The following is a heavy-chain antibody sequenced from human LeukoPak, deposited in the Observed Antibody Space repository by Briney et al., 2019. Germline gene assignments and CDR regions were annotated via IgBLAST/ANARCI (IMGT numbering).Heavy chain of an antibody. Sequence: SETLSLTCTVSGGSISSGSYDWSWIRQPAGKGLEWIGRIYTSGSTNYNPSLKSRVTISVDTSKNQFSLKLSSVTAADTAVYYCARGVSTVNFDYWGQGTLVTVSS. CDR2: IYTSGST. J-gene: IGHJ4*02. D-gene: IGHD4-11*01. CDR1: GGSISSGSYD. CDR3: ARGVSTVNFDY. V-gene: IGHV4-61*02.